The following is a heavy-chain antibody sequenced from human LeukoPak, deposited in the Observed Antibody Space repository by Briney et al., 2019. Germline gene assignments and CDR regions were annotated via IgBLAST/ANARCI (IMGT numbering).Heavy chain of an antibody. D-gene: IGHD5-12*01. V-gene: IGHV4-59*01. Sequence: SETLSLTCAVSGGSISSYYWSWIRQPPGKGLEWIGYIYDSGSTNYNPSLKSRVTISVDTSKNQFSLKLSSVTAADTAVYYCARGGSGYDSFYYYGMDVWGQGTTVTVSS. CDR2: IYDSGST. CDR1: GGSISSYY. J-gene: IGHJ6*02. CDR3: ARGGSGYDSFYYYGMDV.